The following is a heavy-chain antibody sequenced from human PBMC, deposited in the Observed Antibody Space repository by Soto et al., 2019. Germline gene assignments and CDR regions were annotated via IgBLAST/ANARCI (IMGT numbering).Heavy chain of an antibody. Sequence: GGSLRLSCAASGFILRDYYMTWIRQAPGKGLDYISYISSGGTYISYADSVKGRFTISRDNAKSSLFLQLNSLRAEDTGVYFCARLTVTPNYAMDVWGQGTTVTVSS. V-gene: IGHV3-11*06. CDR1: GFILRDYY. CDR3: ARLTVTPNYAMDV. CDR2: ISSGGTYI. D-gene: IGHD4-17*01. J-gene: IGHJ6*02.